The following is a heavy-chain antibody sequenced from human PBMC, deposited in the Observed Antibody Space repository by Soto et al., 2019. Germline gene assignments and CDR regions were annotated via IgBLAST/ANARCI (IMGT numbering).Heavy chain of an antibody. J-gene: IGHJ6*02. CDR1: GFTFSSYS. CDR2: ISSSSSTI. D-gene: IGHD3-10*01. Sequence: PGGSLRLSCAASGFTFSSYSMNWVRQAPGKGLEWVSYISSSSSTIYYADSVKGRFTISRDNAKNSLYLQMNSLRDEDTAVYYCARDREVTAHGGYYYYGMDVWGQGTTVTVSS. V-gene: IGHV3-48*02. CDR3: ARDREVTAHGGYYYYGMDV.